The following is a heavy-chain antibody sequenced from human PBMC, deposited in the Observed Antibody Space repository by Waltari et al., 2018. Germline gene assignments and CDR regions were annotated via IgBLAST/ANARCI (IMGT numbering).Heavy chain of an antibody. CDR1: GFSFNNYA. CDR2: ISGGGDIT. CDR3: ARRYCRGGSCYQWFDY. D-gene: IGHD2-15*01. Sequence: EVQLLESGGGLVQPGGSLRIPCQASGFSFNNYALWGRQAPGKGLEGVSAISGGGDITKYADSVKGRFTISRDNSQNTLYLQMNSLRAEDTAVYYCARRYCRGGSCYQWFDYWGQGTLVTVSS. J-gene: IGHJ4*02. V-gene: IGHV3-23*01.